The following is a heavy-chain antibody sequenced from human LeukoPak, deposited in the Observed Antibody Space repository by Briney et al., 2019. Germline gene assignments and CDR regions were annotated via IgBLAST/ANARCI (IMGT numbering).Heavy chain of an antibody. CDR2: IWYGGSNK. CDR3: AREGYYYDSSGYYYFDY. V-gene: IGHV3-33*01. J-gene: IGHJ4*02. CDR1: GFTFSSYG. Sequence: GGSLRLSCAVSGFTFSSYGMHWVRQAPGKGLEWVAVIWYGGSNKYYADSVKGRFTISRDNSKNTLYLQMNSLRAEDTAVYYCAREGYYYDSSGYYYFDYWGQGTLVTVSS. D-gene: IGHD3-22*01.